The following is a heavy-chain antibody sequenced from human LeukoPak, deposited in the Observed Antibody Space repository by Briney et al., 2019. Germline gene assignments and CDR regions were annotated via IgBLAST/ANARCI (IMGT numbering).Heavy chain of an antibody. D-gene: IGHD2-2*01. CDR1: GFTFSSCW. CDR2: IKQDGTEK. Sequence: GGSLRLSCAASGFTFSSCWMNWVRQAPGKGLEWVANIKQDGTEKYFVDSVKGRFTISRDNAKNSLYLQMNSLRAEDTAVYYCARVEKQYQLLTYYYYYYMDVWGKGTTVTISS. CDR3: ARVEKQYQLLTYYYYYYMDV. J-gene: IGHJ6*03. V-gene: IGHV3-7*03.